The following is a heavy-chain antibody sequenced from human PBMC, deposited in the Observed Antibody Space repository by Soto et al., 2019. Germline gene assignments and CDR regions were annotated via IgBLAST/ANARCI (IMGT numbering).Heavy chain of an antibody. CDR1: GGSISSSSYY. CDR2: IYYSGST. J-gene: IGHJ3*02. V-gene: IGHV4-39*01. D-gene: IGHD3-10*01. CDR3: ARLRISYGDDAFDI. Sequence: PSETLSLTCTVSGGSISSSSYYWGWIRQPPGKGLEWIGSIYYSGSTYYNPSLKSRVTISVDTSKNQFSLKLSSVTAADTAVYYCARLRISYGDDAFDIWGQGTMVT.